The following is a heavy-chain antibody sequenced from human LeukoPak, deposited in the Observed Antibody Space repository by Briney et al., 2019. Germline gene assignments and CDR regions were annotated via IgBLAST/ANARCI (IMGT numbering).Heavy chain of an antibody. CDR2: INGDGGSR. D-gene: IGHD6-13*01. Sequence: AGSLRFSCAASGFTFSTYWMHWVRQAPGKGLVWVSRINGDGGSRNYADSVKGRFTISRDNAKTTLYLQMSSLRVEDTAVYYCASASSHRTAAGGDYWGQGTLVTVST. V-gene: IGHV3-74*01. J-gene: IGHJ4*02. CDR1: GFTFSTYW. CDR3: ASASSHRTAAGGDY.